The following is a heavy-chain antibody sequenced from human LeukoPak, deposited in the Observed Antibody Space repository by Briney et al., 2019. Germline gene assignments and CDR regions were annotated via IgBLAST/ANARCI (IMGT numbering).Heavy chain of an antibody. Sequence: SETLSLTCAVYGGSFSVYYWSWIRQPPGKGLEWIGEINHSGSTNYNPSLKSRVTISVDTSKNQFSLKLSSVTAADTAVYYCARATGTTNIDYWGQGTLVTVSS. CDR2: INHSGST. CDR1: GGSFSVYY. J-gene: IGHJ4*02. V-gene: IGHV4-34*01. D-gene: IGHD1-7*01. CDR3: ARATGTTNIDY.